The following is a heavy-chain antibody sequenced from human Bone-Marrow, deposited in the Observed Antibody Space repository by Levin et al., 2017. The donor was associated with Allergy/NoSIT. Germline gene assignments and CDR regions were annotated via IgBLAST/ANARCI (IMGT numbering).Heavy chain of an antibody. J-gene: IGHJ4*02. V-gene: IGHV3-9*01. CDR1: GFTFDDYA. CDR2: ISWNSNYI. Sequence: SCAASGFTFDDYAMHWVRQAPGKGLEWVSSISWNSNYIEYADSVQGRFTISRDNAKNSLYLQMNSLRADDTALYYCAKDLTADSSGYSTSLPDNWGQGTLVTVSS. CDR3: AKDLTADSSGYSTSLPDN. D-gene: IGHD3-22*01.